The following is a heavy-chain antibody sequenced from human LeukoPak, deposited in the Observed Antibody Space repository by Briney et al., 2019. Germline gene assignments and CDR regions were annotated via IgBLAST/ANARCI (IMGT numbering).Heavy chain of an antibody. CDR2: INSDGSST. V-gene: IGHV3-74*01. CDR3: AKERGWSFYFDS. CDR1: GFTFSSSW. D-gene: IGHD6-19*01. J-gene: IGHJ4*02. Sequence: GGSLRLSCAASGFTFSSSWMHWVRQASGKGLVWVARINSDGSSTNYADSVKGRSTISRDNANNTLYLHVSNLRAEDAAFYYCAKERGWSFYFDSWGQGTLVTVSS.